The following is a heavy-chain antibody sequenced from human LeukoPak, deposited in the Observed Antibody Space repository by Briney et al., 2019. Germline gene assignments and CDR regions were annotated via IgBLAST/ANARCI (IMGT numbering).Heavy chain of an antibody. D-gene: IGHD1-1*01. CDR3: ARDLPERMVRGVTRF. CDR2: ISGSHVST. CDR1: GFTFSSYG. J-gene: IGHJ4*02. V-gene: IGHV3-23*01. Sequence: PGGSLRLSCAASGFTFSSYGMNWVRQAPGKGLEWVSGISGSHVSTYYADSVKGRFTISRDNAKNSLYLQMNSLRAEDTALYFCARDLPERMVRGVTRFWGQGTLVTVSS.